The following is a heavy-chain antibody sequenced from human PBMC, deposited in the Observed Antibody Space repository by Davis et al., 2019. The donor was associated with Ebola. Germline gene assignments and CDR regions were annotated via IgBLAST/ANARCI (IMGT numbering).Heavy chain of an antibody. D-gene: IGHD6-19*01. J-gene: IGHJ4*02. CDR1: GFTFDDYA. CDR3: AKEQWLVRYFDP. V-gene: IGHV3-9*01. Sequence: SLKISCAASGFTFDDYAMHWVRQAPGKGLEWVSGISWNSGSIGYADSVKGRFTISRDNAKNSLYLQMNSLRPEDTALYYCAKEQWLVRYFDPWGRGTLVTVSS. CDR2: ISWNSGSI.